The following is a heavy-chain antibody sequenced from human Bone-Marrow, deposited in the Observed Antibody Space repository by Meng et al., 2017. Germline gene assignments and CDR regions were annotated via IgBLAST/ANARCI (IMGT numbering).Heavy chain of an antibody. Sequence: VQLLQSGAEVKKPGASVKVSCKASGYTFTSYDINWVRQATGQGLEWMGWMNPNSGNTGYAQKFQGRVTMTRNTSISTAYMELSSLRSEDTAVYYCARDEDISAAGKLFGDYWGQGTLVTVSS. CDR1: GYTFTSYD. J-gene: IGHJ4*02. V-gene: IGHV1-8*01. CDR2: MNPNSGNT. D-gene: IGHD6-25*01. CDR3: ARDEDISAAGKLFGDY.